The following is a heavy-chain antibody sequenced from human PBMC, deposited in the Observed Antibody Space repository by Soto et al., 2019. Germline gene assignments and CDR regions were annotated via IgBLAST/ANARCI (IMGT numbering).Heavy chain of an antibody. D-gene: IGHD6-19*01. CDR1: GYTFTSYY. CDR2: INPSGGST. Sequence: ASVKVSCKASGYTFTSYYMHWVRQAPGQGLEWMGIINPSGGSTSYAQKFQCRVTMTRDTSTSTVYMELSSLRSEDTAVYYCASSSGWYTVFGYWGQGTLVTVSS. J-gene: IGHJ4*02. V-gene: IGHV1-46*03. CDR3: ASSSGWYTVFGY.